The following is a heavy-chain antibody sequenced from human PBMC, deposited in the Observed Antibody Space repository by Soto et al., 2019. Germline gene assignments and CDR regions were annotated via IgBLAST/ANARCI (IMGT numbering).Heavy chain of an antibody. CDR1: GFKFSNYG. CDR2: ISYDGNNK. J-gene: IGHJ6*02. Sequence: QVQLVESGGGVAQPERSLRLSCGASGFKFSNYGMHWVRQAPGKGLEWVAVISYDGNNKDYADSVKGRFTISRDNSKNTSYRQMNSLRAEATAVYYCAKGLGGSVLGVQSYYLGMEVWCQGTTVACSS. D-gene: IGHD3-3*01. V-gene: IGHV3-30*18. CDR3: AKGLGGSVLGVQSYYLGMEV.